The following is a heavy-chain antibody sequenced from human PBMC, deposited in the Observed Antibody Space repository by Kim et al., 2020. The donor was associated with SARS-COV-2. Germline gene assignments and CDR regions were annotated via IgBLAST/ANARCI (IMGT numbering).Heavy chain of an antibody. CDR3: ARDRYSGYDCYFDY. V-gene: IGHV3-33*01. D-gene: IGHD5-12*01. CDR1: GFTFSSYG. J-gene: IGHJ4*02. CDR2: IWYDGSNK. Sequence: GGSLRLSCAASGFTFSSYGMHWVRQAPGKGLEWVAVIWYDGSNKYYADSVKGRFTISRDNSKNTLYLQMNSLRAEDTAVYYCARDRYSGYDCYFDYWGQGTLVTVSS.